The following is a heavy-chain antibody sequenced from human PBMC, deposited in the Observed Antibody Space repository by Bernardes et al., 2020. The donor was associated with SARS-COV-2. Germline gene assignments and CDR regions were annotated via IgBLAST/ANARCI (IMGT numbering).Heavy chain of an antibody. CDR2: LSRSSRYP. CDR3: ARDAGVAVAGTDYYYYGMDV. V-gene: IGHV3-11*06. Sequence: GGSLRLSCAASGFTFRDSYLSWIRQAPGPGLAWVSYLSRSSRYPNYADSVKGRFTISRDNAKNSLYLQMNSLRAEDTAVYYCARDAGVAVAGTDYYYYGMDVWGQGTTVKVSS. D-gene: IGHD6-19*01. CDR1: GFTFRDSY. J-gene: IGHJ6*02.